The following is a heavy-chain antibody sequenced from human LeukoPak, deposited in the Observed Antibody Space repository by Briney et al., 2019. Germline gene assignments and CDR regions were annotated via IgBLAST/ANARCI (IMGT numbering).Heavy chain of an antibody. CDR3: ARAPGAGQWLVFPRSYSYYYGMDV. CDR1: GGSFSGYY. J-gene: IGHJ6*02. CDR2: INHSGST. V-gene: IGHV4-34*01. Sequence: SETLSLTCAVYGGSFSGYYWSWIHQPPGKGLEWIGEINHSGSTNYNPSLKSRVTISVDTSKNQFSLKLSSVTAADTAVYYCARAPGAGQWLVFPRSYSYYYGMDVWGQGTTVTVSS. D-gene: IGHD6-19*01.